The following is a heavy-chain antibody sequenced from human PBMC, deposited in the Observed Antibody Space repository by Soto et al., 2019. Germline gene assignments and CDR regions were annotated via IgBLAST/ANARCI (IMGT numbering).Heavy chain of an antibody. CDR1: GGSISSSSYY. CDR3: GRLQFRRTSPSDY. J-gene: IGHJ4*02. CDR2: IYYSGST. Sequence: SETLSLTCTVSGGSISSSSYYWGWIRQPPGKGLEWIGGIYYSGSTYYNPSLKSRVTISVDTSKNQFSLKLSSVTAADTAMYYCGRLQFRRTSPSDYWGQGTLVTVSS. V-gene: IGHV4-39*01. D-gene: IGHD6-19*01.